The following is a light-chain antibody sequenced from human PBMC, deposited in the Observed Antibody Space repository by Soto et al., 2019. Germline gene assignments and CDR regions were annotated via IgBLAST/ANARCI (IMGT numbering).Light chain of an antibody. CDR3: QHRSNWPPT. CDR1: QGIICF. J-gene: IGKJ1*01. Sequence: EVVLTQSPATLSLSPGERATLSCRASQGIICFLAWYQQEPGQAPRLLIYDASNRATAIPARFSGSGSGTDFPPTISSLEPEDFAVYYCQHRSNWPPTSGQGTKVDNK. CDR2: DAS. V-gene: IGKV3-11*01.